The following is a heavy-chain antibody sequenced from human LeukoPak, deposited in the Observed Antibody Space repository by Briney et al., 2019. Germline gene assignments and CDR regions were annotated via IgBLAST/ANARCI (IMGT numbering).Heavy chain of an antibody. Sequence: GGSLRLSCAASGFIASSNYMSWVRQAPGKGLEWVSVIYSGGSTDYADFVKGRFTISRDNSKNTLYLQMNSLRAEDTAVYYCTRSRWFGELAWWGQGTRVTVSS. D-gene: IGHD3-10*01. J-gene: IGHJ4*02. V-gene: IGHV3-53*01. CDR1: GFIASSNY. CDR2: IYSGGST. CDR3: TRSRWFGELAW.